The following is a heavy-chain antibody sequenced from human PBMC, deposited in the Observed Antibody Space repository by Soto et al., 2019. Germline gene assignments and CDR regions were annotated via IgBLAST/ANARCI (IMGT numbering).Heavy chain of an antibody. D-gene: IGHD4-4*01. J-gene: IGHJ6*03. Sequence: KQSQTLSLTCAISGDSVSSNSAAWNWIRQSPSRGLEWLGRTYYRSKWYNDYAVSVKSRITINPDTSKNQFSLQLNSVTPEDTAVYYCARDHPQSTETYYYYYYMDVWGKGTTVTVSS. CDR1: GDSVSSNSAA. CDR2: TYYRSKWYN. CDR3: ARDHPQSTETYYYYYYMDV. V-gene: IGHV6-1*01.